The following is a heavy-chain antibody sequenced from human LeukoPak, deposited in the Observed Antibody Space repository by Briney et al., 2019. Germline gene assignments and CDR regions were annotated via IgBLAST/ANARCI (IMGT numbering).Heavy chain of an antibody. D-gene: IGHD1-20*01. CDR2: FDPEDGET. CDR3: ATDGLTGTTNFDY. CDR1: GYTLTELS. Sequence: ASVKVSCKVSGYTLTELSMHWVRQAPGKGLEWMGGFDPEDGETIYAQKFQGRVTMTEDTSTDTAYMELSSLRSEDTAVYYCATDGLTGTTNFDYWGQEPWSPSPQ. J-gene: IGHJ4*01. V-gene: IGHV1-24*01.